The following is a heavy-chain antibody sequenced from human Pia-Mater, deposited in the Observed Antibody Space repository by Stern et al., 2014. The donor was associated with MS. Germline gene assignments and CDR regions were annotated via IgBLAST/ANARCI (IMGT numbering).Heavy chain of an antibody. CDR1: GFTFSSYG. Sequence: QVQLVESGGGVVQPGRSLRLSCAASGFTFSSYGMHWVRQAPGKGLEWVAVIWDDGSNKYYADSVKGRFPISRDNSKHTLYLQMNSLRAEDTAVYYCARGLGTYDSSGYWVFDYWGQGTLVTVSS. V-gene: IGHV3-33*01. D-gene: IGHD3-22*01. J-gene: IGHJ4*02. CDR2: IWDDGSNK. CDR3: ARGLGTYDSSGYWVFDY.